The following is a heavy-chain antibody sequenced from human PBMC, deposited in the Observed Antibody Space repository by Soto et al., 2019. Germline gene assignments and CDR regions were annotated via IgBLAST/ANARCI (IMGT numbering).Heavy chain of an antibody. CDR2: ISYDGSDK. D-gene: IGHD5-12*01. J-gene: IGHJ4*02. Sequence: QVQLVESGGGVVQPGRSLRLSCEAPGFTSSSSAMHWVRKAPGKGLGGVAIISYDGSDKYYETSVEGRFTISRDDSNNMLYLQMNSLTVDDTAVYFCAKDNPTTAYWGQGTLVTVSS. CDR3: AKDNPTTAY. V-gene: IGHV3-30*18. CDR1: GFTSSSSA.